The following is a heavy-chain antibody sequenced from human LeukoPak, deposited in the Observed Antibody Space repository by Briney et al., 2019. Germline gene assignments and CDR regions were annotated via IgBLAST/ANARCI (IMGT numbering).Heavy chain of an antibody. J-gene: IGHJ4*02. Sequence: GGSLRLSCAASGFTFRSYAMNWVRRAPGKGLEWVSGISGSGGGTYYADSVKGRFTISRDNSKNTLYLQMNSLRAEDTAVYYCAKDPYGDYVRYFDYWGQGTLVTVSS. CDR2: ISGSGGGT. CDR1: GFTFRSYA. D-gene: IGHD4-17*01. CDR3: AKDPYGDYVRYFDY. V-gene: IGHV3-23*01.